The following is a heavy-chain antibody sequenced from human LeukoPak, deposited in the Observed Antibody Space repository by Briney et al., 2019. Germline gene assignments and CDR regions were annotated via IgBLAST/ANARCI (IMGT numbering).Heavy chain of an antibody. J-gene: IGHJ6*03. CDR3: ARDSLTYSSGWHGDYYYYMDV. Sequence: ASVKVSCKASGGTFSSYAISWVRQAPGQGLEWMGGIIPIFGTANYAQKFQGRVTITADESTSTAYMELSSLRSEDTAVYYCARDSLTYSSGWHGDYYYYMDVWGKGTTVTISS. V-gene: IGHV1-69*13. CDR1: GGTFSSYA. CDR2: IIPIFGTA. D-gene: IGHD6-19*01.